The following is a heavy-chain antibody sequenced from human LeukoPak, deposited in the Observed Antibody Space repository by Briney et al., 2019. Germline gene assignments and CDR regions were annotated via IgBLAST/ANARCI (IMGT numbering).Heavy chain of an antibody. CDR1: GGSFRGYY. CDR2: INHGGST. Sequence: SETLSLTCAVYGGSFRGYYWTWIRQPPGKGLEWIGEINHGGSTNYNPSLKSRVTISVDTSKNQFSLKLSSMTAADTAVYYCARHYGRWIGGAAHYFDYWGQGTLVTVSS. CDR3: ARHYGRWIGGAAHYFDY. V-gene: IGHV4-34*01. J-gene: IGHJ4*02. D-gene: IGHD3-10*01.